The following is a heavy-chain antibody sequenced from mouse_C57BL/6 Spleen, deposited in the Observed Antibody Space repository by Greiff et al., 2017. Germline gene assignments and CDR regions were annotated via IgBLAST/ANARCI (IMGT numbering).Heavy chain of an antibody. J-gene: IGHJ3*01. V-gene: IGHV1-80*01. Sequence: VVESGASVKISCKASGYAFSSYWMNWVKQRPGKGLEWIGQIYPGDGDTNYNGKFKGKATLTADKSSSTAYMQLSSLTSEDSAVYFCARRDYGFAYWGQGTLVTVSA. CDR3: ARRDYGFAY. CDR2: IYPGDGDT. D-gene: IGHD1-1*01. CDR1: GYAFSSYW.